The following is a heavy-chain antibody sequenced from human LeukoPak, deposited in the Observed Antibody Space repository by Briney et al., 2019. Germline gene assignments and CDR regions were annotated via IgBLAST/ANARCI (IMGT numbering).Heavy chain of an antibody. D-gene: IGHD3-16*02. CDR1: GFTFSSYA. V-gene: IGHV3-30-3*01. CDR2: ISYDGSNK. CDR3: AGLDDYVWGSYRYRPAEDAFDI. Sequence: PGGSLRLSCAGSGFTFSSYAMHWVRQAPGKGLEWVAVISYDGSNKYYADSVKGRFTISRDNSKNTLYLQMNSLRAEDTAVYYCAGLDDYVWGSYRYRPAEDAFDIWGQGTMVTVSS. J-gene: IGHJ3*02.